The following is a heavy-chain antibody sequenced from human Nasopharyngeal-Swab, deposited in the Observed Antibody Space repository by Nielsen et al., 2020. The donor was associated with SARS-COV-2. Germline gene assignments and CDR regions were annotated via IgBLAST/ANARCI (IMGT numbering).Heavy chain of an antibody. Sequence: GGSLRLSCAASGFTFSSYDMLWVRQATGKGLEWVSAIGTAGDTYYPGSVKGRFTISRENAKNSLYLQMNSLRAEDTAVYYCARANVGGDAFDIWGQGTMVTVSS. J-gene: IGHJ3*02. D-gene: IGHD3-10*01. CDR1: GFTFSSYD. CDR3: ARANVGGDAFDI. CDR2: IGTAGDT. V-gene: IGHV3-13*01.